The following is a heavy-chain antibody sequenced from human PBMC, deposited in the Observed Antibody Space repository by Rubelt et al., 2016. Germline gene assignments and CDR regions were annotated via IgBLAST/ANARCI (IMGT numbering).Heavy chain of an antibody. V-gene: IGHV5-51*01. Sequence: EVQLVQSGAEVKKPGESLKISCKGSGYSFTSYWIGWVRQMPGKGLEWMGIIYPGDSDTRYSPSCAGLVPISADTSMRGGCLEWSGLTAPGTAMSSCARATTVTNANGFGHWAQGNVVTV. CDR3: ARATTVTNANGFGH. D-gene: IGHD4-17*01. J-gene: IGHJ5*02. CDR2: IYPGDSDT. CDR1: GYSFTSYW.